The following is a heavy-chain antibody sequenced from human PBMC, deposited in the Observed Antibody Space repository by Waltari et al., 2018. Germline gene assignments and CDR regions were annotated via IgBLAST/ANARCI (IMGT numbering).Heavy chain of an antibody. CDR2: INPNIGGT. CDR1: GYTFTGYY. J-gene: IGHJ4*02. V-gene: IGHV1-2*07. Sequence: QVQLVQSGAEVKKPGASVKVSCKASGYTFTGYYMHWVRQAPGQGLEWMGWINPNIGGTNYAHKFQGRVTMTRDTSISTAYMELSRLRSDDTAVYYCARGAGYSSVDYWGQGILVTVSS. D-gene: IGHD5-18*01. CDR3: ARGAGYSSVDY.